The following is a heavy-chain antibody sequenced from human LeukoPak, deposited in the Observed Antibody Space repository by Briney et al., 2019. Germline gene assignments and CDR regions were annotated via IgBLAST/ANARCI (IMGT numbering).Heavy chain of an antibody. CDR3: ATYNNWVAGDV. V-gene: IGHV3-7*01. D-gene: IGHD1-14*01. CDR2: IKPDESEK. J-gene: IGHJ6*02. CDR1: GFKLSDSW. Sequence: PGESLRLSCAASGFKLSDSWMSWVRQAPGKGPEWVANIKPDESEKHYVDSVKGRFTVSRDNRRNPPFLQMNSLRVEDTAVYYCATYNNWVAGDVWGQGTTASVSS.